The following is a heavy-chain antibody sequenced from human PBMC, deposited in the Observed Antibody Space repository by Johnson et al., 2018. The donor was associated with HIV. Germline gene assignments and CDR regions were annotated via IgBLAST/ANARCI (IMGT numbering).Heavy chain of an antibody. CDR3: VRALQRWLQWDAFDI. Sequence: VQLVESGGRVVRPGGSLRLSCVASGFTFEDNAMNWVRQAPGKGLEWVSAIGTAGDTYYPGSVKGRFTISRENAKNSLHLQMNSLRAEDTAVHYCVRALQRWLQWDAFDIWGQGTMVTVSS. CDR1: GFTFEDNA. V-gene: IGHV3-13*01. CDR2: IGTAGDT. J-gene: IGHJ3*02. D-gene: IGHD5-24*01.